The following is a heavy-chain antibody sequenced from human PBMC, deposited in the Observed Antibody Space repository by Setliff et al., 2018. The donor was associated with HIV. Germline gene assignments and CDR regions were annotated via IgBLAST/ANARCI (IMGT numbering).Heavy chain of an antibody. V-gene: IGHV2-5*02. CDR1: GFSLATDGVA. CDR2: IYWDGDK. J-gene: IGHJ4*02. Sequence: SGPTLVNPTQTLTLTCDFSGFSLATDGVAVGWIRQPPGKGPEWLALIYWDGDKRYNPSLKDRLTITKATSNNHVCLMMSNMDPLDPATYYCVHVNNFRSVYFDSWGQGTLVTVSS. CDR3: VHVNNFRSVYFDS.